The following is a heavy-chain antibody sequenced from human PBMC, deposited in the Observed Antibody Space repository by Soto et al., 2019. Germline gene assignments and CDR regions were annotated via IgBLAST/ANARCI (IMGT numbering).Heavy chain of an antibody. J-gene: IGHJ5*02. CDR2: INPNSGGT. CDR3: ARGNILTGRNWFDP. CDR1: GYTFTGYY. D-gene: IGHD3-9*01. Sequence: QVQLVQSGAEVKKPGASVKVSCKASGYTFTGYYMHWVRQAPGQGLEWMGWINPNSGGTNYAQKFQGWVTMNRDTSISAAYRELSRLRSDDTAVYYCARGNILTGRNWFDPWGQGTLVTVSA. V-gene: IGHV1-2*04.